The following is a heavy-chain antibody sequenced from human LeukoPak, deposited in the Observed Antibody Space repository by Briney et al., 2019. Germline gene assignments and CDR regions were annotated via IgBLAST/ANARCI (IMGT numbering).Heavy chain of an antibody. V-gene: IGHV1-2*02. CDR2: INPNSGGA. D-gene: IGHD2-15*01. CDR1: GYTFTGYY. CDR3: ARRYCSSGTCYSAADY. Sequence: ASVKVSCKASGYTFTGYYMHWVRQAPGQGLEWMGWINPNSGGANYAQKFQGRVTMTRDTSISTAYMELSRVRSDDTAVYYCARRYCSSGTCYSAADYWGQGTLVTVSS. J-gene: IGHJ4*02.